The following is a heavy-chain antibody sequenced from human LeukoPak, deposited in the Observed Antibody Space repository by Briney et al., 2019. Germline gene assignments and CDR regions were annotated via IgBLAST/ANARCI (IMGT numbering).Heavy chain of an antibody. CDR2: ISYSGNT. V-gene: IGHV4-59*01. Sequence: SETLSLTCTVSGGSISSYYWSWIRQPPGKRLEWIGYISYSGNTNYNPSFKSRVTISVDTSNNQFSLKLSSVTAAGTAVYYCARYVWGSYPTFEDYWGQGTLVTVSS. CDR3: ARYVWGSYPTFEDY. J-gene: IGHJ4*02. CDR1: GGSISSYY. D-gene: IGHD3-16*02.